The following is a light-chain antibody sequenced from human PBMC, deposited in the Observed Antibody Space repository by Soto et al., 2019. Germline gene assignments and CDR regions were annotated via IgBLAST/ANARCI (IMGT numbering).Light chain of an antibody. Sequence: QSVLTQPPSASGSPGQSVTISCTGTSSDVGAYNYVSWYQQHPGKAPQLMIYEDTKRPSGVPDRFSGSKSGNTASLTISGLQAEDEADYYCSSYTSSSTYVFGTGTKLTVL. J-gene: IGLJ1*01. CDR3: SSYTSSSTYV. CDR1: SSDVGAYNY. CDR2: EDT. V-gene: IGLV2-8*01.